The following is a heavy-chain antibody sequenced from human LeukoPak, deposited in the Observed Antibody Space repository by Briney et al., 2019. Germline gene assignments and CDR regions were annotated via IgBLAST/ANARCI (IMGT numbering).Heavy chain of an antibody. J-gene: IGHJ4*02. CDR1: GYTFTGCY. D-gene: IGHD5-12*01. CDR3: GQSGYSDYGYSD. Sequence: GASVKLSCNASGYTFTGCYMHWVRQAPGQGLEWMGWINPNNGGTNYAQQFQGRRTITRDTSINTAYMELSRLRSDAAPVFYCGQSGYSDYGYSDWGEGNLVTVSS. V-gene: IGHV1-2*02. CDR2: INPNNGGT.